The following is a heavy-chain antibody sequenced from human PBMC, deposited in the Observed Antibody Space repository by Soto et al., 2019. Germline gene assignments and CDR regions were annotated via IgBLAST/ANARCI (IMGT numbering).Heavy chain of an antibody. Sequence: PGESLKISCKGSGYSFPSYGTGWGGQLPGKGLEGMGFIYPGDSDTRYSPSFQGQVTISADKSISTAYLQWSSLKASDTAMYYCARLSGYSSSWYFLRETPPHYFDYWGQGTLVTVSS. J-gene: IGHJ4*02. D-gene: IGHD6-13*01. CDR2: IYPGDSDT. CDR3: ARLSGYSSSWYFLRETPPHYFDY. CDR1: GYSFPSYG. V-gene: IGHV5-51*01.